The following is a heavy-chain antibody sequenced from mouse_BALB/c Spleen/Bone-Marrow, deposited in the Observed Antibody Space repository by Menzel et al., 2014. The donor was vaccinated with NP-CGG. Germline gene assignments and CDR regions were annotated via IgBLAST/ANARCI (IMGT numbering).Heavy chain of an antibody. D-gene: IGHD2-10*02. CDR2: IWAGGGT. CDR3: ARDAGYGNPWFAY. V-gene: IGHV2-9*02. J-gene: IGHJ3*01. CDR1: GFSLTSYG. Sequence: VKLEESGPGLVAPSQSLSITCTVSGFSLTSYGIHWVRQPPGKGLEWLGVIWAGGGTIYNSALTSRLSISKDNSKSQVFLKMHSLQTDDTAMYYCARDAGYGNPWFAYWGQGTLVTVSA.